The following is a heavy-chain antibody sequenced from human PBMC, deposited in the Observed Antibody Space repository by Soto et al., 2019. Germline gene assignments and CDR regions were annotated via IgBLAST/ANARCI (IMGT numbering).Heavy chain of an antibody. CDR3: ARWGTTGGLDV. CDR2: TSYDGSNK. Sequence: QVQLVESGGGVVQPGASLRLSCVGSGFTFRSYVIHWVRQAPGKGLEWVALTSYDGSNKYYDDSVKGRFTISRDNSRKTVDLHMDSLRLGGTALYYRARWGTTGGLDVWGQGTLVSVSS. CDR1: GFTFRSYV. D-gene: IGHD3-16*01. V-gene: IGHV3-30*05. J-gene: IGHJ4*02.